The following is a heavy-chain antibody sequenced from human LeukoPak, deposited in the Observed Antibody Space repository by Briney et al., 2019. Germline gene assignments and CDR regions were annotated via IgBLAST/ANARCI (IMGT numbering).Heavy chain of an antibody. CDR2: INTDGSDT. V-gene: IGHV3-74*01. J-gene: IGHJ4*02. D-gene: IGHD2-2*01. CDR3: ARDQGYCSSTSCYSSSGFDY. CDR1: EFTFSNYW. Sequence: GGSLRLSCAASEFTFSNYWMHWVRQAPGKGLVWVSHINTDGSDTNYADSVKGRFTISRDNAKDSLYLQMNSLRAEDTAVYYCARDQGYCSSTSCYSSSGFDYWGQGTLVTVSS.